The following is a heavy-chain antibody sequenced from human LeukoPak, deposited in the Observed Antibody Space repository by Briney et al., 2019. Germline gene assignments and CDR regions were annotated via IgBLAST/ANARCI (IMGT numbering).Heavy chain of an antibody. CDR3: ARAREVRYFDL. Sequence: GGSLGPSCAASGFTFSSYAMHWVRQAPGKGLEWVAVISYDGSNKYYADSVKGRFTISRDNSKNTLYLQMNSLRAEDTAVYYCARAREVRYFDLWGQGTLVTVSS. D-gene: IGHD3-9*01. V-gene: IGHV3-30-3*01. CDR2: ISYDGSNK. J-gene: IGHJ4*02. CDR1: GFTFSSYA.